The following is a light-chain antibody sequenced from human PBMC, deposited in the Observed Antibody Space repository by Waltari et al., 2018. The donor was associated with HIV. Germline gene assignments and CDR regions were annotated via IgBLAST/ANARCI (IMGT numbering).Light chain of an antibody. V-gene: IGKV4-1*01. CDR2: WAS. CDR1: QTLLYTSNNKNY. J-gene: IGKJ2*01. CDR3: QQYSTMPYT. Sequence: DAVMTHSPDSLAVSLGGTATIPCRSRQTLLYTSNNKNYLAWYQLKPGQPTKLLIYWASIRESGVPSRFSGSGSGTEFSLTISSLQAEDVAVYYCQQYSTMPYTFGQGTKVEI.